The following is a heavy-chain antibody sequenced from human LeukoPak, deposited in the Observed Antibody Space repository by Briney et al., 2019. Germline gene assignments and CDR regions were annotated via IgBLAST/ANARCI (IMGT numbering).Heavy chain of an antibody. Sequence: SGGSLRLSCTASGFTFGDYAMSWVRQAPGKRLEWVGFIRSKAYGGTTEYAASVKGRFTISRDDSKSIAYLQMNSLKTEDTAVYYCTRAGYDSSGYYYLRYWGQGTLVTVSS. CDR3: TRAGYDSSGYYYLRY. CDR1: GFTFGDYA. J-gene: IGHJ4*02. V-gene: IGHV3-49*04. CDR2: IRSKAYGGTT. D-gene: IGHD3-22*01.